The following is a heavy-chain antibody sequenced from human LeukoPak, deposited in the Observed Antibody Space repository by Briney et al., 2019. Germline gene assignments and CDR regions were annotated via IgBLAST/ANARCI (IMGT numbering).Heavy chain of an antibody. V-gene: IGHV3-21*04. J-gene: IGHJ4*02. CDR2: ISGRSADI. CDR3: ARKSASGNYPLDY. D-gene: IGHD3-10*01. CDR1: GFTFSSYA. Sequence: GGSLRLSCAASGFTFSSYAMNWVRQAPGKGLEWVSSISGRSADIYYADSVKGRFTISRDNAKNTVFLQMSSLRAEDTALYYCARKSASGNYPLDYWGQGTLVTVSS.